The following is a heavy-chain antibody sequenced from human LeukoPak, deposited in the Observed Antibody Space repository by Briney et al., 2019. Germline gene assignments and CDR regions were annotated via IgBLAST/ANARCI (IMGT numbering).Heavy chain of an antibody. J-gene: IGHJ4*02. Sequence: SETLSLTCDVSGYSISSGNYWGWIRLPPGRELEWIGTIHHNGNTYYNLSLKSRVTISADKSKNQFSLRLTSVTAADTAVYYCASLNFDFNFDHWGQGTLVTVSS. CDR1: GYSISSGNY. D-gene: IGHD3-3*01. CDR2: IHHNGNT. CDR3: ASLNFDFNFDH. V-gene: IGHV4-38-2*01.